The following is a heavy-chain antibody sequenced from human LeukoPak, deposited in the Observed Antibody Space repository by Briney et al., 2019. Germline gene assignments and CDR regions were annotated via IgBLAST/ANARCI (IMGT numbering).Heavy chain of an antibody. CDR1: GFTFSSYW. D-gene: IGHD4-17*01. Sequence: GGSLRLSCAASGFTFSSYWMHWVRQAPGTGLVWVSRINSDGSSTSYADSVKGRFTISRDNAKNTLYLQMNSLRAEDTAVYYCAIKRAVTTDFDYWGQGTLVTVSS. J-gene: IGHJ4*02. CDR3: AIKRAVTTDFDY. V-gene: IGHV3-74*01. CDR2: INSDGSST.